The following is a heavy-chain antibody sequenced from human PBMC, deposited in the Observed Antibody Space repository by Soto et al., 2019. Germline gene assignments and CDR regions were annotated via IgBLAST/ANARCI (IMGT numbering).Heavy chain of an antibody. Sequence: PGVSLRLSCAASGFTVSSYYMNWVRLVPEKGLEWVSVIYSSGPTFYADSVRGRFTISRDNSKNTLYLQMNSLRVEDTAVYYCARAFGGSYDYWGQGTLVTVSS. CDR2: IYSSGPT. CDR1: GFTVSSYY. D-gene: IGHD1-26*01. CDR3: ARAFGGSYDY. V-gene: IGHV3-53*01. J-gene: IGHJ4*02.